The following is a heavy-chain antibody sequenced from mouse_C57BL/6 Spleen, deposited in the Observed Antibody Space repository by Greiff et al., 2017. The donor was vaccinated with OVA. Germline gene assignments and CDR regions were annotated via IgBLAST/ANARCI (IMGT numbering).Heavy chain of an antibody. J-gene: IGHJ3*01. D-gene: IGHD2-4*01. Sequence: QVQLQQSGPELVKPGASVKISCKASGYAFSSSWMNWVKQRPGKGLEWIGRIYPGDGDTNYNGKFKGKATLTADKSSSTAYMQLSSLTSEDSAVYFCARLDDYDWFAYWGQGTLVTVSA. CDR1: GYAFSSSW. CDR2: IYPGDGDT. V-gene: IGHV1-82*01. CDR3: ARLDDYDWFAY.